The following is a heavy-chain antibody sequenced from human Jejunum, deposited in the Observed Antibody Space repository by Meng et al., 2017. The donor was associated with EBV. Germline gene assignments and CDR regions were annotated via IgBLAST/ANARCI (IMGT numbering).Heavy chain of an antibody. CDR1: GGSVSSGTYY. CDR3: ARNWNF. V-gene: IGHV4-61*01. CDR2: IYNSGST. Sequence: GQRQEAGPGRVKSSETLSLTCTVYGGSVSSGTYYWTWIRQPPGKGLEWIGYIYNSGSTNYNPSLKSRVTISLDTSKNQFSLKLSSVTAADTAMYYCARNWNFWGQGTLVTVSS. D-gene: IGHD1-1*01. J-gene: IGHJ4*02.